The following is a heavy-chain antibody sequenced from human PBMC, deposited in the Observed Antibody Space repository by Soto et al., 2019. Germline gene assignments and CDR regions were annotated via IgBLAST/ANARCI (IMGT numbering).Heavy chain of an antibody. Sequence: PSETLSLTCTVSGGSITSSYWSWIRRPPGKGLEWIAYIYDTGISGYTPSTSYNPSLKSRVTMSVDTSKGQFSLQLTSVTAADTAVYYCARGEDAFFYYGLDVWGQGVTVTVSS. J-gene: IGHJ6*02. V-gene: IGHV4-59*01. CDR1: GGSITSSY. CDR3: ARGEDAFFYYGLDV. CDR2: IYDTGISGYTPST.